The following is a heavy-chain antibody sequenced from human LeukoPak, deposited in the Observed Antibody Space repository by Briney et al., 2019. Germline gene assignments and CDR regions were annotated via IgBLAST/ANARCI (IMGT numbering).Heavy chain of an antibody. Sequence: SETLSLTCAVYGGSFSGFYWSWIRQPAGKGLEWIGRIYTSGSTNYNPSLKSRVTMSVDTSKNQFSLNLSSVTAADTAVYYCARDVVAAAGSWDYWGQGTLVTVSS. D-gene: IGHD6-13*01. J-gene: IGHJ4*02. V-gene: IGHV4-59*10. CDR2: IYTSGST. CDR3: ARDVVAAAGSWDY. CDR1: GGSFSGFY.